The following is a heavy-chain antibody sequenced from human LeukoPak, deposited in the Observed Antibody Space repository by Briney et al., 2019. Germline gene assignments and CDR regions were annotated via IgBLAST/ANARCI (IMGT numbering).Heavy chain of an antibody. Sequence: SVKVSCKASGGTFSSYAISWVRQAPGQGLEWMGRIIPIFGTANYAQKFQGRVTITTDESTSTAYMELSSLRSGDTAVYYCAACGGDCYSDYWGQGTLVTVSS. V-gene: IGHV1-69*05. CDR2: IIPIFGTA. CDR1: GGTFSSYA. J-gene: IGHJ4*02. D-gene: IGHD2-21*02. CDR3: AACGGDCYSDY.